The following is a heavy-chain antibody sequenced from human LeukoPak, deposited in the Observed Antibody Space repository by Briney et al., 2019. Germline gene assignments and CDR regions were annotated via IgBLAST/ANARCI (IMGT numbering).Heavy chain of an antibody. CDR3: ARRSTVIAGYYYMDV. D-gene: IGHD4-11*01. Sequence: PGGSLRLSCAASGFTFSSYEMNWVRQAPGKGLEWLANIRPDGSDTAYVDSVKGRFTIDRDNARNSLYLQMNSLRVEETAVYYCARRSTVIAGYYYMDVWGKGTSVTVSS. CDR1: GFTFSSYE. J-gene: IGHJ6*03. CDR2: IRPDGSDT. V-gene: IGHV3-7*01.